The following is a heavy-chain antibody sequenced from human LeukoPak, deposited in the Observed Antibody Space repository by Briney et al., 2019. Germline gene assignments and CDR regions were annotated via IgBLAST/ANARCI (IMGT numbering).Heavy chain of an antibody. CDR3: ARDPGVGSGWYYFDQ. D-gene: IGHD6-19*01. Sequence: GGSLRLSCAASGFSFTSYNMAWVRQAPGKGPEWVSYSTSSGSNIYYADSVKGRFTISRDNAKSSLYLQMNSLRAEDTAVYYCARDPGVGSGWYYFDQWGQGTLVTVSS. CDR1: GFSFTSYN. J-gene: IGHJ4*02. V-gene: IGHV3-48*04. CDR2: STSSGSNI.